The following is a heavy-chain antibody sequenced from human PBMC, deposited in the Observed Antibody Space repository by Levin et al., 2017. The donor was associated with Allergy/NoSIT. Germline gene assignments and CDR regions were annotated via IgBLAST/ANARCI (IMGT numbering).Heavy chain of an antibody. Sequence: PSETLSLTCTVSGGSISSGNYYWTWIRQHPGKGPEWIGYIYYSGSTYYNPSLKSRVTISLDTSKNQFSLNLYSATAADTAVYYCARWVVGASNWFDPWGQGTLVTVSS. V-gene: IGHV4-31*03. J-gene: IGHJ5*02. CDR2: IYYSGST. CDR1: GGSISSGNYY. CDR3: ARWVVGASNWFDP. D-gene: IGHD2-15*01.